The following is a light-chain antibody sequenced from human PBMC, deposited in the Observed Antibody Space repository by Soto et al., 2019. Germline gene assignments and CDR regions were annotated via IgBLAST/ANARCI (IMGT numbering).Light chain of an antibody. V-gene: IGLV2-23*01. Sequence: QSALTQPASVSGSPGQSITISCTGTSRDVGSYSLVSWYQQHPGKAPKLMIYEGNKRPSGVSNRFSASKSGNTASLTISGLQVEDEAAYYCCSYAGSSTYVLFGGGTKLTVL. J-gene: IGLJ2*01. CDR1: SRDVGSYSL. CDR2: EGN. CDR3: CSYAGSSTYVL.